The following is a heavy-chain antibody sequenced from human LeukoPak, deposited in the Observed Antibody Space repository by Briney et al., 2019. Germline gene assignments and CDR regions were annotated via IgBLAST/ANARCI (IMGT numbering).Heavy chain of an antibody. J-gene: IGHJ3*02. V-gene: IGHV3-21*01. CDR2: ISSSSSYI. CDR1: WFTFSSYS. D-gene: IGHD6-13*01. Sequence: GALRLSCEASWFTFSSYSKNWGRPAPGKGLEWVSSISSSSSYIYYADSVKGRFTISRDNAKNSLYLQMNSLRAEDTAVYYCARGGIAAALDSFDIWGQGTMVTVSS. CDR3: ARGGIAAALDSFDI.